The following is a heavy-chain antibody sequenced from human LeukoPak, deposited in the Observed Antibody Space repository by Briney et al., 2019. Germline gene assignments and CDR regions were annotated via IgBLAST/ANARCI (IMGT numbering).Heavy chain of an antibody. CDR2: FHDSEST. CDR1: GGSISNSY. V-gene: IGHV4-59*01. J-gene: IGHJ4*02. CDR3: ARGDASGRPRIGFDF. D-gene: IGHD1-26*01. Sequence: PSETLSLTCTVSGGSISNSYWSWIRQPPGKGLEWIGFFHDSESTNYNPSLKSRVSISLDTSKNQVSLWLSSVTAADTAVYYCARGDASGRPRIGFDFWGQGTLVTVSS.